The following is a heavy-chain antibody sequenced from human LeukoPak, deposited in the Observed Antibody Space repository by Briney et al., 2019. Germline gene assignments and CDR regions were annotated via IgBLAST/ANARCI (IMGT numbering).Heavy chain of an antibody. D-gene: IGHD4-17*01. CDR1: GFTFSSYS. CDR3: VRDWYGDYGY. Sequence: PGGSLRLSCIASGFTFSSYSMNWVRQVPGKGLEWVSYISDSSTTIYYADSVEGRFTISRDNAKNSLYLQMNSLRAEDTAVYYCVRDWYGDYGYWGQGTLVTVSS. CDR2: ISDSSTTI. J-gene: IGHJ4*02. V-gene: IGHV3-48*01.